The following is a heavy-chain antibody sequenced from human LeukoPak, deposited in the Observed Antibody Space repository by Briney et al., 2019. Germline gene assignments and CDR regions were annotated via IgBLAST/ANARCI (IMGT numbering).Heavy chain of an antibody. V-gene: IGHV4-31*03. CDR2: IYSSGLS. D-gene: IGHD6-13*01. Sequence: PSQTLSLTCTVSGGSISSGAYFWSWIRQHPGKGLEWIGYIYSSGLSHYNPSLKSRLNISMDTSKRQFSLELSSVTAADTAMYYCAGTGIAAASRAFDIWGQGTMVTVSS. J-gene: IGHJ3*02. CDR1: GGSISSGAYF. CDR3: AGTGIAAASRAFDI.